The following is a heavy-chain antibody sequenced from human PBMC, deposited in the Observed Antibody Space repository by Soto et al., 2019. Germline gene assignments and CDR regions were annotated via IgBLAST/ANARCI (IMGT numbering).Heavy chain of an antibody. Sequence: ALRLSCPASLFTFSNYWMTLVLHFSGKGLEWVANIKQDGRETYYVDSVKGRFTISRDNAKNSLYLQLNSLRADDTAVYYCVRMSGYNPPLFEHWGQGTLVTVSS. J-gene: IGHJ4*02. D-gene: IGHD6-25*01. V-gene: IGHV3-7*01. CDR3: VRMSGYNPPLFEH. CDR1: LFTFSNYW. CDR2: IKQDGRET.